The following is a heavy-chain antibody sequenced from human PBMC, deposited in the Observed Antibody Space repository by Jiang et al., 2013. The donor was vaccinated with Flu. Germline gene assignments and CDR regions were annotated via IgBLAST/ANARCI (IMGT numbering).Heavy chain of an antibody. CDR1: GFTFSSYA. J-gene: IGHJ2*01. Sequence: VQLVESGGGLVQPGGSLRLSCAASGFTFSSYAVSWVRQAPGKGLEWVSSISAGGSSKFHADSVMDRFTISRDNSKNTLYLQMNSLRAEDTAVYYCAKVKSEGDYDFWSGSSVYWYFDLWGRGTLVTVSS. CDR3: AKVKSEGDYDFWSGSSVYWYFDL. CDR2: ISAGGSSK. D-gene: IGHD3-3*01. V-gene: IGHV3-23*04.